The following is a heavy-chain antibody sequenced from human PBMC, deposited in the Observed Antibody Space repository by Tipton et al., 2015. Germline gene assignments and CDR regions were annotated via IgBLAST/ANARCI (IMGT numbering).Heavy chain of an antibody. CDR3: ACHDYDLLTRDYQTVDY. D-gene: IGHD3-9*01. Sequence: PGLVKPSETLSLTCAVSAYSISTDYYWVWIRQPPGKGLEWIGAISHSGKTYSNPSLKSRVTISADTSKNQFSLRLTSVTAADTAVYYCACHDYDLLTRDYQTVDYRGQGTRVTVSS. J-gene: IGHJ4*02. CDR2: ISHSGKT. V-gene: IGHV4-38-2*01. CDR1: AYSISTDYY.